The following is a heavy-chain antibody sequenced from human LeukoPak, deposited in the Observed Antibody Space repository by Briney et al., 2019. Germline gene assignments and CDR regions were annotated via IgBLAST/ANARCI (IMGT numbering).Heavy chain of an antibody. Sequence: GGSLRLSCAASGFTFSSYSMNWVRQAPGEGLEWVSSISSSNSYIYYADSVKGRFTISRDNAKNSLYLQMTSLRAEDTAVYYCAATGDYSAWYLLDYWGQGTLVTVSS. D-gene: IGHD7-27*01. CDR3: AATGDYSAWYLLDY. CDR1: GFTFSSYS. J-gene: IGHJ4*02. V-gene: IGHV3-21*01. CDR2: ISSSNSYI.